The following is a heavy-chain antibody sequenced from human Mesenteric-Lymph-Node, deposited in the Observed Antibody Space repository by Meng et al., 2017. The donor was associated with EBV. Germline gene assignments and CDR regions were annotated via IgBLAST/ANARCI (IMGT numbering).Heavy chain of an antibody. CDR2: IYHSGSA. V-gene: IGHV4-4*02. CDR3: AKVDGSGRTNWFDP. Sequence: HVQLRGAGPGLVRPSGTLSLTCAVSGGSISTYNWWSWVRQPPGKGLEWIGEIYHSGSANYNPSLRSRVTMSVDKSKNQFSLKLTSVTAADTAVYYCAKVDGSGRTNWFDPWGQGTLVTVSS. J-gene: IGHJ5*02. D-gene: IGHD3-10*01. CDR1: GGSISTYNW.